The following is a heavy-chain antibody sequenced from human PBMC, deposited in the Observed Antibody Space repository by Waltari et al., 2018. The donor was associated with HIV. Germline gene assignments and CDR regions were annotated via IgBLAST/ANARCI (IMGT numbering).Heavy chain of an antibody. D-gene: IGHD6-19*01. Sequence: QVQLQQWGAGLLKPSETLSLTCAVYGVSLSGYYWSWIRQSPGKGLEWIAEINHSGSSNYNAPLQSRVSISVDTSKNQFSLTVNSVTAADTAVYYCARGQGIVVPLAYIPRGAFDIWGQGTMVTVSS. CDR2: INHSGSS. CDR3: ARGQGIVVPLAYIPRGAFDI. CDR1: GVSLSGYY. J-gene: IGHJ3*02. V-gene: IGHV4-34*01.